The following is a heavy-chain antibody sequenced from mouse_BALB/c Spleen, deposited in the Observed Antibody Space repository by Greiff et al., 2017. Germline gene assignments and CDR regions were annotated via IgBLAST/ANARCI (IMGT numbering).Heavy chain of an antibody. CDR3: ARQLGAFAY. Sequence: VQLKQSGPELMKPGASVKISCKASGYSFTSYYMHWVKQSHGKSLEWIGYIDPLIGGTSYNQKFKGKATLTVDKSSSTAYMHLSSLTSEDSAVYYCARQLGAFAYWGQGTLVTVSA. J-gene: IGHJ3*01. CDR1: GYSFTSYY. CDR2: IDPLIGGT. D-gene: IGHD3-1*01. V-gene: IGHV1S135*01.